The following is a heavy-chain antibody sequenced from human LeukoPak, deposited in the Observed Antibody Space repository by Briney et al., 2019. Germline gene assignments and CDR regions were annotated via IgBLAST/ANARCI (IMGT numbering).Heavy chain of an antibody. J-gene: IGHJ4*02. D-gene: IGHD3-22*01. Sequence: PGASVKVSCKASGYSFTGYYMHWVRQAPGQGLEWMGWINPYSGGTNYAQKFQGRVTMTRDTSISTAYMELSRLRSDDTAVYYCATGYYDSSGYSPIDYWGQGTLVTVSS. CDR2: INPYSGGT. CDR3: ATGYYDSSGYSPIDY. CDR1: GYSFTGYY. V-gene: IGHV1-2*02.